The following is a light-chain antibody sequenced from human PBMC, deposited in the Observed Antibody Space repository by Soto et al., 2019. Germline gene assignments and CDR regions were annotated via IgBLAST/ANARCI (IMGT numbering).Light chain of an antibody. V-gene: IGLV7-46*01. J-gene: IGLJ1*01. CDR3: SSYSITTSLYV. CDR1: TGPVTSGHW. CDR2: DTS. Sequence: QAVVTQEPSLTVSPGGTVTLTCDSSTGPVTSGHWPYWLQQKPGQAPRTLIYDTSKKHSWTPARFSGSLLGGKAALTLSGAQPEDEADYYCSSYSITTSLYVFGTGTKVTVL.